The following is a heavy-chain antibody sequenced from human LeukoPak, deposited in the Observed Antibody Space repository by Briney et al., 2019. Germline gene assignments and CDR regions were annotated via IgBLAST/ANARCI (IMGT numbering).Heavy chain of an antibody. D-gene: IGHD4-17*01. V-gene: IGHV3-30-3*01. CDR2: ISYDGSNK. J-gene: IGHJ5*02. CDR3: ARERLRYNWFDP. CDR1: GFTFSSYA. Sequence: PGGSLRLSCAASGFTFSSYAMHWVRQAPGKGLEWVAVISYDGSNKYYADSVKGRFTISRDNSKNTLYLQMNSLRAEDTAVYYCARERLRYNWFDPWGQGTLVTVSS.